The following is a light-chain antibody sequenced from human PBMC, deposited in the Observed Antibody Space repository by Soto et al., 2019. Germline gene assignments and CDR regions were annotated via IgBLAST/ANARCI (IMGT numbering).Light chain of an antibody. CDR3: QQRSNWPST. V-gene: IGKV3-11*01. Sequence: EIVLTQSPATLSLSPGERATLSCRASQSVSSYLDWYQQKPGQAPRLRLYDASNRATGIQARFSGSRSETDFTVTITSLVPEDFAVYYCQQRSNWPSTFHGGTKVEI. CDR1: QSVSSY. CDR2: DAS. J-gene: IGKJ4*01.